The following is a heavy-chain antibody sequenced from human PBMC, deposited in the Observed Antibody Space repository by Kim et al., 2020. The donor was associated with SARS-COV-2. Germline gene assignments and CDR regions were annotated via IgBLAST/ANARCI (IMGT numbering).Heavy chain of an antibody. J-gene: IGHJ4*02. D-gene: IGHD5-12*01. CDR2: IKSKTDGGTT. CDR1: GFTFSNAW. Sequence: GGSLRLSCAASGFTFSNAWMSWVRQAPGKGLEWVGRIKSKTDGGTTDYAAPVKGRFTISRDDSKNTLYLQMNSLKTEDTAVYYCTTPGPWVRFRADYWGQGTLVTVSS. V-gene: IGHV3-15*01. CDR3: TTPGPWVRFRADY.